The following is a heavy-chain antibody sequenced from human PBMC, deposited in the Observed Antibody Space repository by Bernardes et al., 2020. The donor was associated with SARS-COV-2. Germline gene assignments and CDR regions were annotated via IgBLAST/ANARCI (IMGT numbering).Heavy chain of an antibody. CDR1: GFTFTNSA. CDR2: ICGNGGCT. CDR3: VSAWGDGYYAGDF. D-gene: IGHD2-21*01. V-gene: IGHV3-23*01. J-gene: IGHJ4*02. Sequence: GGSLRLSCAASGFTFTNSAMSWVRQAPGKGLEWVSGICGNGGCTDYADSVKGRFTISRDNSKNTLYLQMNSLRVEDTAVYYCVSAWGDGYYAGDFWGLGSLVTVSS.